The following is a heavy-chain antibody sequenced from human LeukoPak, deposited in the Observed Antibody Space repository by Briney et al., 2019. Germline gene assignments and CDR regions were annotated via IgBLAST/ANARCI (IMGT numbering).Heavy chain of an antibody. D-gene: IGHD5-12*01. CDR2: IKSKTDDGTT. J-gene: IGHJ6*03. V-gene: IGHV3-15*01. CDR1: GFTFSNAC. Sequence: GRSLRLSCAASGFTFSNACMSWVRQAPGRGLEWVGRIKSKTDDGTTDYAAPVKGRFSISRDDSKNTLYLQMSSLKTEDTAVYYCTTETGKWLRFLARESRYNYYYYMDVWGKGTTVTISS. CDR3: TTETGKWLRFLARESRYNYYYYMDV.